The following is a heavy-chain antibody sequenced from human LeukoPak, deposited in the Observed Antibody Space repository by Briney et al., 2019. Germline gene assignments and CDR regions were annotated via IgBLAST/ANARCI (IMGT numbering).Heavy chain of an antibody. V-gene: IGHV5-51*01. D-gene: IGHD4-17*01. J-gene: IGHJ6*03. Sequence: AEALKISCKGSGYSFPSYWIVCVRHMPAERREWRGIIYPGDCDTSYSPSFQGRVTISADESISTSSLQGTSLTASDTAVYYCARRRYGDYGWYYSYDMDVCGEGTTVTVSS. CDR1: GYSFPSYW. CDR3: ARRRYGDYGWYYSYDMDV. CDR2: IYPGDCDT.